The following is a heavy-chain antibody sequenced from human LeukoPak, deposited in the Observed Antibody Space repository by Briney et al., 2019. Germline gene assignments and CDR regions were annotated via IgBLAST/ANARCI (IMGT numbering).Heavy chain of an antibody. D-gene: IGHD1-26*01. CDR2: IYTSGST. J-gene: IGHJ3*02. CDR3: ARELSRVVGDQGAFDI. CDR1: GGSISSYY. V-gene: IGHV4-4*07. Sequence: SETLSLTCTVSGGSISSYYWSWIRQPAGKGLEWIGRIYTSGSTNYNPSLKSRVTMSVDTSKNQFSLKLSSVTAADTAVYYCARELSRVVGDQGAFDIWGQGQWSPSLQ.